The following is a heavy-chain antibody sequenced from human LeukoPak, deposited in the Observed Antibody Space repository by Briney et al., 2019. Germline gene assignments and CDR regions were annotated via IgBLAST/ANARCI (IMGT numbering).Heavy chain of an antibody. CDR1: GGSFSGYY. D-gene: IGHD3-10*01. Sequence: PSETLSLTCAVYGGSFSGYYWSWIRQPPGKGLEWIGEINHSGSTNYNPSLKSRVTISVDTSKNQFSLKLSSVTAADTAVYYCARGFGRKFGERFYYYHYMDVWGKGTTVTISS. CDR3: ARGFGRKFGERFYYYHYMDV. J-gene: IGHJ6*03. V-gene: IGHV4-34*01. CDR2: INHSGST.